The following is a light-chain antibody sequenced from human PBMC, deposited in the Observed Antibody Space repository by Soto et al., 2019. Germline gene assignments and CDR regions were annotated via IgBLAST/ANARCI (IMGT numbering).Light chain of an antibody. CDR1: QSISSY. Sequence: DIPMTQSPSSLSASVGDRVTITCRASQSISSYLNWYQQKPGKAPKLLIYAASSLQSGVPSRFSGSGSGTDFTLTISSQQPEDFATYYCQQTYSTPPFTFGPGTKVDIK. V-gene: IGKV1-39*01. J-gene: IGKJ3*01. CDR2: AAS. CDR3: QQTYSTPPFT.